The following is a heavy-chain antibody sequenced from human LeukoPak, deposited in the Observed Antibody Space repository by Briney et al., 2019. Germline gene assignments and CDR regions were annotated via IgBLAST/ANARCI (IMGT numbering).Heavy chain of an antibody. V-gene: IGHV4-38-2*02. Sequence: PSETLSLTCTVSGYSISSGYYWGWIRQPPGKGLEWIGSIYHSGSTNYNPSLKSRVTISVDTSKNQFSLKLSSVTAADTAVYYCARGRTRYCSGGSCYPGRYMDVWDKGTTVTVSS. CDR2: IYHSGST. CDR1: GYSISSGYY. D-gene: IGHD2-15*01. J-gene: IGHJ6*03. CDR3: ARGRTRYCSGGSCYPGRYMDV.